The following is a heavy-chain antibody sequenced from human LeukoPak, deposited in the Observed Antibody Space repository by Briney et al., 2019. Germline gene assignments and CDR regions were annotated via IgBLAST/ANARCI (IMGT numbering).Heavy chain of an antibody. Sequence: GGSLRLSCAASGFSFSTDAMHWVRQAPGKGLEWVSGISWNSGSIGYADSVKGRFTISRDNAKNSLYLQMNSLRAEDTALYYCAKGGRSIAAAGTTWGQGTLVTVSS. CDR3: AKGGRSIAAAGTT. V-gene: IGHV3-9*01. J-gene: IGHJ4*02. D-gene: IGHD6-13*01. CDR2: ISWNSGSI. CDR1: GFSFSTDA.